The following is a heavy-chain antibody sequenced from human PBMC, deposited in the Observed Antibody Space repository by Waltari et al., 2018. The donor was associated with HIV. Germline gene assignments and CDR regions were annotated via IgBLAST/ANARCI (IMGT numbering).Heavy chain of an antibody. V-gene: IGHV4-61*02. CDR2: IYTSGST. J-gene: IGHJ4*02. D-gene: IGHD4-17*01. CDR1: GGPHRSGSSY. CDR3: ARGGSYGGYYFDY. Sequence: QVQLQESGPGLVKPSQTLSPPCTVSGGPHRSGSSYWSWIRQPAGKGLEWIGRIYTSGSTNYNPSLKSRVTISVDTSKNQFSLKLSSVTAADTAVYYCARGGSYGGYYFDYWGQGTLVTVSS.